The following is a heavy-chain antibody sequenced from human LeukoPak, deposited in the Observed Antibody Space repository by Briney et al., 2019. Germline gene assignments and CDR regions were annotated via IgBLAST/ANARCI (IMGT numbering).Heavy chain of an antibody. J-gene: IGHJ4*02. Sequence: SETLSLTCTVSGGSISSGGYYWSWIRQHPGKGLEWIGYIYYSGSTYYNPSLKSRVTISVDTSKNQFSLKLSSVTAADTAVYYCAKNSGYDYNFDYWGQGTLVTVSS. CDR3: AKNSGYDYNFDY. CDR2: IYYSGST. D-gene: IGHD5-12*01. CDR1: GGSISSGGYY. V-gene: IGHV4-31*03.